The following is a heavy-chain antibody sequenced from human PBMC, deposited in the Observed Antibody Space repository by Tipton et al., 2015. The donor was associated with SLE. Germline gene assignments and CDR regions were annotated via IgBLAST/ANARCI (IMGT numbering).Heavy chain of an antibody. D-gene: IGHD2-8*01. V-gene: IGHV3-23*01. J-gene: IGHJ4*02. CDR3: ATVSNSDNGA. Sequence: SLRLSCIASGFSFRSYAMSWVRRAPGKGLEWVSAISGGGGSTYYADSVKGRFTISSDNSKNTLFLQMNSLRADDTAIYYCATVSNSDNGAWGQGTLVTVSS. CDR2: ISGGGGST. CDR1: GFSFRSYA.